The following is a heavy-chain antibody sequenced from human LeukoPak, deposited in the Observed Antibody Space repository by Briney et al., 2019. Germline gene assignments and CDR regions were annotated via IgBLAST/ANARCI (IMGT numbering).Heavy chain of an antibody. D-gene: IGHD3-22*01. CDR3: ARDIDLTYYDSVGFYY. V-gene: IGHV3-66*01. CDR1: GFTVSSIY. Sequence: GGSLRLSCAASGFTVSSIYMSWVRQAPGKELEWVSVIYHDGGAYYADSVKGRFTISRDNAKNTLYLQMYSLRAEDTAVYYCARDIDLTYYDSVGFYYWGQGTLVTVSS. CDR2: IYHDGGA. J-gene: IGHJ4*02.